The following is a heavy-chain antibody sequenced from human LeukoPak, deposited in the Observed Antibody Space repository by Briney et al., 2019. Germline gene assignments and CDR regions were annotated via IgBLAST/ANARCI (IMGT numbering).Heavy chain of an antibody. D-gene: IGHD3-22*01. V-gene: IGHV3-66*01. CDR3: ARDRFHDLGDSSGYYSTGY. J-gene: IGHJ4*02. Sequence: GGSLRLSCAASGFTVSSNYMSWVRQAPGKGLEWVSVIYSGGSTYYADSVKGRFTISRDNSKNTLYLQVNSLRAEDTAVYYCARDRFHDLGDSSGYYSTGYWGQGTLVTVSS. CDR1: GFTVSSNY. CDR2: IYSGGST.